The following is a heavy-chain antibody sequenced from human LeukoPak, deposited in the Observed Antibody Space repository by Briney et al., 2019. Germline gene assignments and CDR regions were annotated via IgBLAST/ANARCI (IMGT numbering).Heavy chain of an antibody. CDR3: ATVRPENSGSYYWDY. Sequence: PSETLSLTCTASGGSISSYYWSWIRQPPGKGLEWIGCFYYSGNTNSNPSLKSRVTISVDTSKNQFSLKLMSVAAADTAVYYCATVRPENSGSYYWDYWGQGTLVTVSS. CDR1: GGSISSYY. CDR2: FYYSGNT. D-gene: IGHD1-26*01. J-gene: IGHJ4*02. V-gene: IGHV4-59*08.